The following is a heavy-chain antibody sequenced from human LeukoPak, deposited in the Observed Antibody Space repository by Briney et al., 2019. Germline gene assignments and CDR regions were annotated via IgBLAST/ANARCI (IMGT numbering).Heavy chain of an antibody. D-gene: IGHD6-19*01. CDR3: AVVGYSSGWYARAVSDY. J-gene: IGHJ4*02. V-gene: IGHV4-34*01. Sequence: SETLSLTCAVYGGSFSGYYWSWIRQPPGKGPEWIGSIYYSGSTYYNPSLKSRVTISVDTSKNQFSLKLSSVTAADTAVYYCAVVGYSSGWYARAVSDYWGQGTLVTVSS. CDR1: GGSFSGYY. CDR2: IYYSGST.